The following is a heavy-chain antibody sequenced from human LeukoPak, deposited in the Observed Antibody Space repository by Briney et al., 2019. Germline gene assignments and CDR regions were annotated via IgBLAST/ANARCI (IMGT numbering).Heavy chain of an antibody. CDR1: GASISSYY. CDR2: IYYSGST. J-gene: IGHJ4*02. CDR3: ARHVRDCSGGTCYSTSPFDN. V-gene: IGHV4-59*08. D-gene: IGHD2-15*01. Sequence: PSETLSLTCTVSGASISSYYWSWIRQPPGKGLEWIGYIYYSGSTNYNPSLKSRVTISVDTSKNQFSLKLSSVTAADTAVYYCARHVRDCSGGTCYSTSPFDNWGQGTLVTVSS.